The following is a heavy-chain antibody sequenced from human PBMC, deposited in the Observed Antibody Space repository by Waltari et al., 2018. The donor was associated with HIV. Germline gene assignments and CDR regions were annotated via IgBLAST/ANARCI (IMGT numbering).Heavy chain of an antibody. J-gene: IGHJ4*02. CDR3: AKDGYTPTYFDY. CDR2: ITYDGSNK. CDR1: GFPFGSCG. D-gene: IGHD1-1*01. Sequence: QVQLVESGGDVVQPGGSLRLSCAVSGFPFGSCGMHWVRQAPGKGLEWMSFITYDGSNKYYADSVKGRFTISRDSSKNTLYLQMNGLRSEDTAVYYCAKDGYTPTYFDYWGQGTLVTVSS. V-gene: IGHV3-30*02.